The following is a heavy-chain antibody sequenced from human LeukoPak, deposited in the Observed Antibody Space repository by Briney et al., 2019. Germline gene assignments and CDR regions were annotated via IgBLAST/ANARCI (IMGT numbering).Heavy chain of an antibody. CDR1: GYTFTNYG. CDR3: ARALCYGSGTYAPEIIRGWFDP. J-gene: IGHJ5*02. CDR2: ISAYDGHT. Sequence: GASVTVSCKASGYTFTNYGITWVRQAPGQGLEWMGWISAYDGHTKYAQKFQGRVTMTTDTSTSTAYMELRSLRSDDTAVYFCARALCYGSGTYAPEIIRGWFDPWGQGTLVTVSS. D-gene: IGHD3-10*01. V-gene: IGHV1-18*01.